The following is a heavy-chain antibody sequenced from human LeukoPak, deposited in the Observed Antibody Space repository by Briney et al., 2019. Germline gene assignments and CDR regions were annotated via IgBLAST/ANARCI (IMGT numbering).Heavy chain of an antibody. CDR2: INPNSGGT. V-gene: IGHV1-2*06. CDR1: GYTFTGYY. D-gene: IGHD3-10*01. Sequence: ASVKVSCKASGYTFTGYYMHWVRQAPGQGLEWMGRINPNSGGTNYAQKFQGRVTMTRDTSISTAYMELSSLRSEDTAVYYCARESRVWFGESPQGIDYWGQGTLVTVSS. CDR3: ARESRVWFGESPQGIDY. J-gene: IGHJ4*02.